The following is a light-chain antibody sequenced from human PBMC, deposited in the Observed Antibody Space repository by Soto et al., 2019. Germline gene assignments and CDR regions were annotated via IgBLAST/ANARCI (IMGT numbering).Light chain of an antibody. Sequence: DIQMTQSPSSLSASVGNRVTITCRASQTISSHLNWYQQKPGKAPKTLIFDASNLQSGVPSRFSGSGSGTDFTLTISSVQPEDFATYYCQQYKSYPLTFGGGTKVDI. CDR2: DAS. V-gene: IGKV1-16*01. J-gene: IGKJ4*01. CDR1: QTISSH. CDR3: QQYKSYPLT.